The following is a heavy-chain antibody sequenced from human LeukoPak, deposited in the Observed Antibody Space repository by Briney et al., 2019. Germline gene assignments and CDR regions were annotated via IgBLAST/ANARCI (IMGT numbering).Heavy chain of an antibody. D-gene: IGHD3-22*01. Sequence: ASVEVSCKASGYTFTGYYMHWVRQAPGQGLEWMGWINPNSGGTNYAQKFQGRVTMTRDTSISTAYMELSRLRSDDTAVYYCARMRSTMTSPDAFDIWGQGTMVTVSS. CDR1: GYTFTGYY. V-gene: IGHV1-2*02. J-gene: IGHJ3*02. CDR2: INPNSGGT. CDR3: ARMRSTMTSPDAFDI.